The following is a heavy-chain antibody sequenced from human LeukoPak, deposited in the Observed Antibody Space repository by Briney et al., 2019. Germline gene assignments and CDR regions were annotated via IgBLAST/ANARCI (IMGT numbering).Heavy chain of an antibody. V-gene: IGHV3-13*01. CDR1: GFTVSSYD. J-gene: IGHJ4*02. CDR3: ARALRDNWNYFLDY. D-gene: IGHD1-7*01. Sequence: GGSLRLSCAASGFTVSSYDMHWVRQATGKGLEWVSAIGTAGDTYYPGSVKGRFTISRENAKNSLYLQMNCLRAEDTAVYYCARALRDNWNYFLDYWGQGTLVTVSS. CDR2: IGTAGDT.